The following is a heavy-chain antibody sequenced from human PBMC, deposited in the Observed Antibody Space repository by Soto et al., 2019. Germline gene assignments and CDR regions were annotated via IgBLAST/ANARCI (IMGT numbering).Heavy chain of an antibody. CDR2: ISSSGSTI. D-gene: IGHD1-26*01. J-gene: IGHJ1*01. CDR1: GFTFSSYE. V-gene: IGHV3-48*03. CDR3: ARDSDEYFQH. Sequence: GGSLRLSCAASGFTFSSYEMNWVRQAPGKGLEWVSYISSSGSTIYYADSVKGRFTISRDNAKNSLYLQMNSLRAEDTAVYYCARDSDEYFQHWGQGTLVTVSS.